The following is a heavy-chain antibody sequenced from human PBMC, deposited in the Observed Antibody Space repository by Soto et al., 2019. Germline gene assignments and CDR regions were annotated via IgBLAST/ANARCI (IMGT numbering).Heavy chain of an antibody. Sequence: SETLSLTCTVSGGSISSYYWSWIRQPPGKGLEWIGYIYYSGSTNYNPSLKSRVTISVDTSKNQFSLKLSSVTAADTAVYYRARANLITMIASFDIWGQGTMVTVSS. D-gene: IGHD3-22*01. CDR3: ARANLITMIASFDI. V-gene: IGHV4-59*01. CDR2: IYYSGST. CDR1: GGSISSYY. J-gene: IGHJ3*02.